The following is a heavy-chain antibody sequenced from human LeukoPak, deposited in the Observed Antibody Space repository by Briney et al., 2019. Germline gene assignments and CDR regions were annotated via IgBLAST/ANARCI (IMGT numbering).Heavy chain of an antibody. Sequence: SETLSLTCTVSGGSLSSYYWSWVRHPPGKGLERIGYIYYSGSTNYNPSLKSRVTISVDTSKNQFSLKLSSVTAADTAVYYCARAPYGDSFDYWGQGTLVTVSS. CDR3: ARAPYGDSFDY. D-gene: IGHD4-17*01. J-gene: IGHJ4*02. V-gene: IGHV4-59*01. CDR1: GGSLSSYY. CDR2: IYYSGST.